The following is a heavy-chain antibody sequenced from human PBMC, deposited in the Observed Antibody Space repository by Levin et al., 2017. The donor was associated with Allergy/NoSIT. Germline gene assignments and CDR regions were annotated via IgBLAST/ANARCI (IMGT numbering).Heavy chain of an antibody. CDR3: ARTHGESSGYYHDY. Sequence: AGGSLRLSCAVSGFTFSNFAMHWVRQAPGKGLEWVAVISYDGNNRNYADSVKDRFTISRDNSKNTLYMQINSLRGEDTAVYYCARTHGESSGYYHDYWGQGTLVTVSS. D-gene: IGHD3-22*01. J-gene: IGHJ4*02. CDR2: ISYDGNNR. CDR1: GFTFSNFA. V-gene: IGHV3-30-3*01.